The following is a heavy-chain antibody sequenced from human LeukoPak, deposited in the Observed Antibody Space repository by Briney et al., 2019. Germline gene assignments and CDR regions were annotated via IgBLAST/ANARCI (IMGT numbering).Heavy chain of an antibody. CDR2: IWYDGSNK. J-gene: IGHJ4*02. D-gene: IGHD5-18*01. Sequence: GGSLRLSCAASGFTFSSYAMSWVRQAPGKGLEWVAVIWYDGSNKYYADSVKGRFTISRDNSKNTLYLQMNSLRAEDTAVYFCARGGSDTAMAHDYWGQGTLVTVSS. CDR1: GFTFSSYA. CDR3: ARGGSDTAMAHDY. V-gene: IGHV3-33*08.